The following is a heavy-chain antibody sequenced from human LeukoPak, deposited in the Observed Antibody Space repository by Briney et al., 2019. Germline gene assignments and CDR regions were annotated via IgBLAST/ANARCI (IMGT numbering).Heavy chain of an antibody. Sequence: APVKVSCKASGYTFTGYYMHWVRQAPGQGLEWMGWINPNSGGTNYAQKFQGRVTMTRDTSISTAYMELSRLRSDDTAVYYCASQRQQLVLYYGMDVWGQGTTVTVSS. CDR1: GYTFTGYY. CDR2: INPNSGGT. CDR3: ASQRQQLVLYYGMDV. V-gene: IGHV1-2*02. D-gene: IGHD6-13*01. J-gene: IGHJ6*02.